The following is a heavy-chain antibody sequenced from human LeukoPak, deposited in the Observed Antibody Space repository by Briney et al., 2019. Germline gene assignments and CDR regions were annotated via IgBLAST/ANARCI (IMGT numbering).Heavy chain of an antibody. CDR1: GFTFSIYW. V-gene: IGHV3-7*01. D-gene: IGHD3-9*01. CDR2: INQDGSQV. J-gene: IGHJ5*02. CDR3: VLAGLGRHGLPDYSNS. Sequence: GGSLRLSCAASGFTFSIYWMSGVRQARPAAGEGLGWVAKINQDGSQVDYLDSVKGRFTVSRDNAKNSLFLQMNSLRAEDTAVYYCVLAGLGRHGLPDYSNSWGQGTLVTVSS.